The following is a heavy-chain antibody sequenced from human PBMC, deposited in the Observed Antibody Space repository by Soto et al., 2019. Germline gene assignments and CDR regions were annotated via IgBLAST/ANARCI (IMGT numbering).Heavy chain of an antibody. CDR2: IYYSGST. D-gene: IGHD6-19*01. CDR1: GGSISSYY. J-gene: IGHJ6*02. Sequence: PSETLSLTCTVPGGSISSYYWSWIRQPPWKGLEWIGYIYYSGSTNYNPSLKSRVTISVDTSKNQFSLKLSAVTAADTAVYYCVRDTLYSSGWYPGNYYYGMDVWGQGTTVTVSS. CDR3: VRDTLYSSGWYPGNYYYGMDV. V-gene: IGHV4-59*01.